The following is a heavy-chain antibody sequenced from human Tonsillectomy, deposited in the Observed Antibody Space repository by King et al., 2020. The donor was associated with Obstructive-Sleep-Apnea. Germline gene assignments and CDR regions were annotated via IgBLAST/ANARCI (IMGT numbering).Heavy chain of an antibody. CDR2: IKQDGSEK. CDR1: GFTFSSYW. V-gene: IGHV3-7*03. J-gene: IGHJ6*02. CDR3: ARVGGEYQLLYYYYGMDV. D-gene: IGHD2-2*01. Sequence: VQLVQSGGGLVQPGGSLRLSCAASGFTFSSYWMSWVRQAPGKGLEWVANIKQDGSEKYYVDSGKGRFTISRDNAKNSLYLQMNSLRAEDTAVYYCARVGGEYQLLYYYYGMDVWGQGTTVTVSS.